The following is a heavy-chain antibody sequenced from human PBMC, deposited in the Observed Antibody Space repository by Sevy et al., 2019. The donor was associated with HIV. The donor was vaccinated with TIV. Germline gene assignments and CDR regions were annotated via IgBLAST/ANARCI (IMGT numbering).Heavy chain of an antibody. CDR3: ANAYSGSYSHSYLYALDV. J-gene: IGHJ6*02. CDR2: ISHDGINE. V-gene: IGHV3-30*18. D-gene: IGHD1-26*01. Sequence: GGSLRLSCAASGITLSPYWMHWVRQAPGKGLDWVALISHDGINEYYADSVKGRFTISRDNSKNTVYLEMNSLRNEDTAIYFCANAYSGSYSHSYLYALDVWGQGTTVTVSS. CDR1: GITLSPYW.